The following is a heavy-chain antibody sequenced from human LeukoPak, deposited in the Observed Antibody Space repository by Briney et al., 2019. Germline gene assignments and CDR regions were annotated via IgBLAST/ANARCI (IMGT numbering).Heavy chain of an antibody. J-gene: IGHJ4*02. D-gene: IGHD3-10*01. Sequence: SETLSLTCTVSGGSISSYYWSWIRQPAGKGLEWIGRIYTNGSTNYNPSLKSRVTMSIETTKNQFSLKLRALTTADTAVYYWMRDGWFGELLDYWGQGTLVIVSS. V-gene: IGHV4-4*07. CDR2: IYTNGST. CDR1: GGSISSYY. CDR3: MRDGWFGELLDY.